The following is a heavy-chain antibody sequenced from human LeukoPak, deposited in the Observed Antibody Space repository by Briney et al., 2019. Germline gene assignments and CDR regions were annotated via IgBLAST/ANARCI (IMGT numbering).Heavy chain of an antibody. Sequence: GGSLRLSCAASGFTFSSYSMNWVRQAPGKGLEWVSSISSSSSYIYYADSVKGRFTISRDNAKNSLYLQMNSLRAEDTALYYCAKDGSGWFGYGMDVWGQGTTVTVSS. CDR3: AKDGSGWFGYGMDV. D-gene: IGHD6-19*01. CDR2: ISSSSSYI. J-gene: IGHJ6*02. CDR1: GFTFSSYS. V-gene: IGHV3-21*04.